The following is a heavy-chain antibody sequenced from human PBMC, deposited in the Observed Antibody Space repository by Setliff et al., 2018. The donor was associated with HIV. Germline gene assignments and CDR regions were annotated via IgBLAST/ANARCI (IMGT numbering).Heavy chain of an antibody. D-gene: IGHD3-22*01. CDR3: ARPHSTIYYYVAFDI. J-gene: IGHJ3*02. CDR1: GGSFNDYW. Sequence: SETLSLTCAVYGGSFNDYWWTWIRQPPGEGLEWIAEINHNGNSNYNSSLKSRVTIAVDTSKNQFSLELRSVTAADTAVYYCARPHSTIYYYVAFDIWGQGTMVTVSS. V-gene: IGHV4-34*01. CDR2: INHNGNS.